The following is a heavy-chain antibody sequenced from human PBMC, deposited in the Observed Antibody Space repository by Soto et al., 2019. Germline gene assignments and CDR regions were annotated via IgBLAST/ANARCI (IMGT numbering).Heavy chain of an antibody. Sequence: SETLSLTCTASGGSISSGNYYWTWIRQHPGKGLEWIGYIYYSGSTYYNPSLKSRVTISVDMSKDHFSLNLSSVTAADTAVYYCARGCSSTSCLIGGMGVWGQGTTVTVSS. CDR3: ARGCSSTSCLIGGMGV. CDR2: IYYSGST. J-gene: IGHJ6*02. CDR1: GGSISSGNYY. V-gene: IGHV4-31*03. D-gene: IGHD2-2*01.